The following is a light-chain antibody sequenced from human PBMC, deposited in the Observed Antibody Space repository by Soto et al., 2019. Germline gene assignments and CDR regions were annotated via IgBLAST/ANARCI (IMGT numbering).Light chain of an antibody. V-gene: IGKV1-5*01. J-gene: IGKJ3*01. CDR2: DAS. CDR3: QQYNSYLLT. CDR1: QSISRS. Sequence: DIQMTQSPSTLSASVGDRVTITCRASQSISRSLAWYQQKPGEAPNLLIYDASSLESGVPSRFSGSGFGTEFTLTISSLQPDDFATYYCQQYNSYLLTFGPGTKVDIK.